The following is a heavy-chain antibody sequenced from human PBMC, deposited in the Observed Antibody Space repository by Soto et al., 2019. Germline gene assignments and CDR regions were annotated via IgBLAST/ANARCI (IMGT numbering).Heavy chain of an antibody. Sequence: GGSLRLSCAASGFTFSGSAMHWVRQASGKGLEWVGRIRSKANSYATAYAASVKGRFTISRDDSKNTAYLQMNSLKTEDTAVYYCTRHSGTDCSSTSCYPYWGQGTLVTVSS. J-gene: IGHJ4*02. CDR1: GFTFSGSA. D-gene: IGHD2-2*01. V-gene: IGHV3-73*01. CDR2: IRSKANSYAT. CDR3: TRHSGTDCSSTSCYPY.